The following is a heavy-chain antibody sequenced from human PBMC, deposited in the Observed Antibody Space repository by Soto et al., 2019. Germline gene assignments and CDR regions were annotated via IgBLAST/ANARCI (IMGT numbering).Heavy chain of an antibody. D-gene: IGHD6-6*01. V-gene: IGHV3-73*01. CDR2: IRTKSNGYAT. CDR1: GFTFSGSA. J-gene: IGHJ4*02. CDR3: SRVEYVTSSPIG. Sequence: TGGSLRLSCAASGFTFSGSAIHWFRQASGKGLEWIARIRTKSNGYATTYAASVKGRFTISRDDSKNMAYLQMNGLKTEDTAMYYCSRVEYVTSSPIGWGQGTLVTVSS.